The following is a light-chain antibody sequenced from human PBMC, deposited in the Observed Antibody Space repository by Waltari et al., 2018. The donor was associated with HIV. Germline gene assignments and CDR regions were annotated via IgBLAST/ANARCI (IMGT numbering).Light chain of an antibody. CDR3: QQYKSLSLT. V-gene: IGKV1-5*03. Sequence: DIQVTQSHTTLSVLVGDDGIITRRSSQNVDNWLALYQQRPGSAPKVLIYKTSTLQTVVPSSVSGSGSGTEFSLTISSLQPDDFATEYCQQYKSLSLTFGQGTRLEIK. J-gene: IGKJ5*01. CDR2: KTS. CDR1: QNVDNW.